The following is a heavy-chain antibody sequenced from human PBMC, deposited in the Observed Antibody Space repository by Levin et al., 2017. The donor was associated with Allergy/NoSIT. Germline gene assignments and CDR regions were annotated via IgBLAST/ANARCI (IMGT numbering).Heavy chain of an antibody. Sequence: GESLKISCTGSGFTFSDYSMTWFRQAPGKGLEWVAFITSKAYGGASEYAASVEGRHTLSRDDSKNVAYLQMNSLKTEDTAVYYCARSSGLFNDYWGQGTLVTV. D-gene: IGHD3-10*01. CDR2: ITSKAYGGAS. J-gene: IGHJ4*02. CDR3: ARSSGLFNDY. CDR1: GFTFSDYS. V-gene: IGHV3-49*03.